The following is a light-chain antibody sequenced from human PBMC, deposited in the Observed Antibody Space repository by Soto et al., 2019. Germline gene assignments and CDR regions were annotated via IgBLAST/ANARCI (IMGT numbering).Light chain of an antibody. CDR3: AAWDDSLNGAAV. J-gene: IGLJ7*01. CDR2: SNN. V-gene: IGLV1-44*01. CDR1: SSNIGSNT. Sequence: QSALTQPPSASGTPGQRVTISCSGSSSNIGSNTVNWYQQLPGTAPKLLIYSNNQRPSGVPDLFSGSKSGSSAALAIRGLQSEDEADYYCAAWDDSLNGAAVFGGGTQLTVL.